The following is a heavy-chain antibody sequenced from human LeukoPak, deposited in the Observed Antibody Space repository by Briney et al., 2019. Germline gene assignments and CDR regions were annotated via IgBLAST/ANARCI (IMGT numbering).Heavy chain of an antibody. Sequence: GGSLRLSCAASGFTFSSYWMSWVRQAPGKGLEWVANIKQDGSEKYYVDSVKGRFTISRDNAKNSLYLQMNSLRAEDTAVYYCAREDTAMAVYFDYWGQGTLVTVSS. CDR1: GFTFSSYW. CDR2: IKQDGSEK. CDR3: AREDTAMAVYFDY. V-gene: IGHV3-7*01. D-gene: IGHD5-18*01. J-gene: IGHJ4*02.